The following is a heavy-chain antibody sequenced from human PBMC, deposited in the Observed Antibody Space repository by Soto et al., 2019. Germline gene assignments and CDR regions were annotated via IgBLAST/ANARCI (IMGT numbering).Heavy chain of an antibody. J-gene: IGHJ4*02. Sequence: QVQLVQSGAEVKKPGSSVKVSCKTSGGTFSSYAISWVRQAPGQGLEWMGGIIPMFGTANYAPKFQGRVTITADASTSTAYMELSSLRSEDTAVYYCARSRANYYDSRGYYYSTFDYWGQGTLVTVSS. CDR3: ARSRANYYDSRGYYYSTFDY. D-gene: IGHD3-22*01. CDR1: GGTFSSYA. V-gene: IGHV1-69*12. CDR2: IIPMFGTA.